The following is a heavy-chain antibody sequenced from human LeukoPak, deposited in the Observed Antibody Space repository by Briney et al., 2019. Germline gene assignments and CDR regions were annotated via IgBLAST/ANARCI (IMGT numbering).Heavy chain of an antibody. J-gene: IGHJ4*02. CDR1: GFAFNSYA. CDR3: ARDLSGTYMVDY. Sequence: GRSLRLSCAVSGFAFNSYAMHWVRQAPGEGLEREAFISHDGSAQSYADSVKGRFTISRDNSKNTLYLQMNSLRPEDTAVYYCARDLSGTYMVDYWGQGTLVTVSS. V-gene: IGHV3-30-3*01. CDR2: ISHDGSAQ. D-gene: IGHD1-26*01.